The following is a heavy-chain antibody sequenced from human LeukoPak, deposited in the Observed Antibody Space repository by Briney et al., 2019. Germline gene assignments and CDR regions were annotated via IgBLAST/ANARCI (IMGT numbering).Heavy chain of an antibody. CDR2: INHSGST. CDR3: ARRSPGVVKHFDY. J-gene: IGHJ4*02. V-gene: IGHV4-34*01. CDR1: GGSFSGYY. D-gene: IGHD3-3*01. Sequence: SETLSLTCAVYGGSFSGYYWSWIRQPPGKGLEWIGEINHSGSTNYNPSLKSRVTISVDTSKNQLSLKLSSVTAADTAVYYCARRSPGVVKHFDYWGQGTLVTVSS.